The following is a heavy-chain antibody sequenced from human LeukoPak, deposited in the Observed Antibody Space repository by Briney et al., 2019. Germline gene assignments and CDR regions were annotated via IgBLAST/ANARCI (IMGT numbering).Heavy chain of an antibody. V-gene: IGHV1-18*01. D-gene: IGHD6-19*01. CDR2: ISTYNGNT. CDR3: AREGGSSGWHPYYYYGMDI. J-gene: IGHJ6*02. Sequence: ASVKVSCKASGYSFTIYGITWVRQAPGQGLEWMGWISTYNGNTKYAQNLQGRVTMTTDTSTSTAYMELRSLRSDDTAVYYCAREGGSSGWHPYYYYGMDIWGQGTTVTVSS. CDR1: GYSFTIYG.